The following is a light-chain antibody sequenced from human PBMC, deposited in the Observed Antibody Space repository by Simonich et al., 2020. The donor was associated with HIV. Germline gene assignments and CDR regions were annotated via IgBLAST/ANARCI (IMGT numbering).Light chain of an antibody. CDR1: QDITTY. CDR2: GAS. J-gene: IGKJ1*01. CDR3: QQYDNLPWT. Sequence: DIQMTQSPSSLPASVGDRVTITCQARQDITTYLNWYQQKPGKAPKLLIYGASNLETGVPSRFNGTGCGTDFTFTINSLQPEDIATYYCQQYDNLPWTFGRGTKVEIK. V-gene: IGKV1-33*01.